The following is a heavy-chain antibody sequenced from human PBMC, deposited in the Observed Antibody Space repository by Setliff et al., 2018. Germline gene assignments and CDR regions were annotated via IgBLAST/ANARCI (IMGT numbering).Heavy chain of an antibody. CDR3: ARRPIARAGDRRGAFDI. CDR2: VSTYNGDT. J-gene: IGHJ3*02. Sequence: ASVKVSCKASGYSFTSFCITWVRQAPGQGLEWMGWVSTYNGDTNYAQKYRGRVTMTTDLSTSTVYMELRHLRSDETAVYYCARRPIARAGDRRGAFDIWGQGTMVTVSS. D-gene: IGHD6-19*01. CDR1: GYSFTSFC. V-gene: IGHV1-18*01.